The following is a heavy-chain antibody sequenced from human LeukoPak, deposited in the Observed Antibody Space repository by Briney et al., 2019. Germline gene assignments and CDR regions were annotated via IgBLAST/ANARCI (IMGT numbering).Heavy chain of an antibody. D-gene: IGHD1-1*01. Sequence: PSETLALTCTVSGGSISSHYWSCIRQPPGKGLEGIGYIYYSGSTNYNPSLKSRVTISVDTSKNQFSLKLSSVTAADTAVYYCARVDGTTGGFDYWGQGTLVTVSS. CDR1: GGSISSHY. CDR3: ARVDGTTGGFDY. J-gene: IGHJ4*02. V-gene: IGHV4-59*11. CDR2: IYYSGST.